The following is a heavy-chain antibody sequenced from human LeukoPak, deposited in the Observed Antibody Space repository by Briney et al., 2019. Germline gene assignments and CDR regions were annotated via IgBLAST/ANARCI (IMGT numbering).Heavy chain of an antibody. D-gene: IGHD3-3*01. Sequence: SETLSLTCTVSGGSISSYYWSWIRQPPGKGLEWIGYIYYSGSNNYNPSLKSRVTISVDTSKNQFSLKLSSVTAADTAVYYCARDSGGTIFWSGYYPYGMDVWGQGTAVTVSS. J-gene: IGHJ6*02. CDR1: GGSISSYY. V-gene: IGHV4-59*01. CDR2: IYYSGSN. CDR3: ARDSGGTIFWSGYYPYGMDV.